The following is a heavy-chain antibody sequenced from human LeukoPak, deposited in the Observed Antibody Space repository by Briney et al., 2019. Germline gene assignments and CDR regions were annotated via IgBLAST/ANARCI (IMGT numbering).Heavy chain of an antibody. V-gene: IGHV5-51*01. CDR3: ARWGEVAGVDY. CDR2: IYPGDSDT. CDR1: GYTFTSYA. D-gene: IGHD6-19*01. J-gene: IGHJ4*02. Sequence: GASVKVSCKASGYTFTSYAMNWVRQAPGQGLEWMGIIYPGDSDTRYSPSFQGQVTISADKSISTAYLQWSSLKASDTAMFYCARWGEVAGVDYWGQGTLVTVSS.